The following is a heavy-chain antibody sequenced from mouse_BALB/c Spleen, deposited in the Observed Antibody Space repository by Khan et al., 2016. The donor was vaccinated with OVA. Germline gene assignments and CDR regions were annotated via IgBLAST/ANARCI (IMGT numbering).Heavy chain of an antibody. J-gene: IGHJ3*01. CDR3: ARSTYRFAFVY. D-gene: IGHD2-14*01. CDR2: IIYTGST. V-gene: IGHV3-8*02. CDR1: GDSITSGY. Sequence: EVQLQESGPSLVKPSQTLSLTCSVTGDSITSGYWNWIRKFPGNKLEYMGHIIYTGSTYYNPSLKSRISITRHTSENQYYLQLNSVTDEDPATYYCARSTYRFAFVYWGQGTLVTVSA.